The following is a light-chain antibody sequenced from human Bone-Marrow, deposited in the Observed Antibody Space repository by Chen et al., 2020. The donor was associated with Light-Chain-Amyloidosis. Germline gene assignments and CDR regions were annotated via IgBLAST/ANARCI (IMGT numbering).Light chain of an antibody. V-gene: IGLV2-14*01. CDR3: SSFTSSSSYV. CDR1: SGDVGTYNY. J-gene: IGLJ1*01. CDR2: AVS. Sequence: QSALTQPASVSGSPGQPTTISCTGTSGDVGTYNYVSWYQQHPGKAPKVMIYAVSNWPSGVSNRFSGSKSGNTASLTISGLQAEDEADYYCSSFTSSSSYVFGPGTKVTVL.